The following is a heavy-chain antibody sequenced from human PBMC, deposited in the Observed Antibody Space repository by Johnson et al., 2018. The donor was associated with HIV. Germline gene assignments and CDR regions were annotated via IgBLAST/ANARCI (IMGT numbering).Heavy chain of an antibody. V-gene: IGHV3-30*02. Sequence: QVQLVESGGDVVQPGGSLRLSCAASGFSFSSYGIHWARQAPGKGLEWVAFIRYDGSNKYYADSVKGRFTISRDNSKNTLYLQMNSLRAEDTAVYYCAKGFYYSSGTDSFHIWGQGTMVTVSS. CDR2: IRYDGSNK. D-gene: IGHD3-22*01. J-gene: IGHJ3*02. CDR3: AKGFYYSSGTDSFHI. CDR1: GFSFSSYG.